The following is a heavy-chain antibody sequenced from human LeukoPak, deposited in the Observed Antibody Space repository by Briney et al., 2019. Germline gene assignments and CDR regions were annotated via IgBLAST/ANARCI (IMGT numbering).Heavy chain of an antibody. CDR1: GYTFPGYY. CDR3: AREGIAAAVNFHPFDS. J-gene: IGHJ4*02. D-gene: IGHD6-13*01. V-gene: IGHV1-2*02. Sequence: ASVKVSCKASGYTFPGYYMHWVRQAPGQGLQWMGWLNPNSGGTNYAQEFQDRVNMTRDTSISTAYMELSRLRSDDTAVYYCAREGIAAAVNFHPFDSWGQGTPVTVSS. CDR2: LNPNSGGT.